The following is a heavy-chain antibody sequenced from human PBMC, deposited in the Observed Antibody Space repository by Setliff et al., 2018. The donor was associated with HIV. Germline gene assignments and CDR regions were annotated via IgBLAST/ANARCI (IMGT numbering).Heavy chain of an antibody. D-gene: IGHD2-21*01. V-gene: IGHV4-39*07. Sequence: PSETLSLTCTVSGDSINIPNYYWGWIRQPPGKGLEWIGNIYYIGNTDYNPSLKSRVTISVDTSKNQFSLTLSSVTAADTAMYYCATYAGNGGGKGYWGQGTLVTVSS. CDR3: ATYAGNGGGKGY. CDR1: GDSINIPNYY. J-gene: IGHJ4*02. CDR2: IYYIGNT.